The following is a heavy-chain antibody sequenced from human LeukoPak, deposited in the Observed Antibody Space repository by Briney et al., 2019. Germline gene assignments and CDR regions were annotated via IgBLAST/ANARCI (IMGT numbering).Heavy chain of an antibody. Sequence: ASVKVSCKASGYTFTGYYMHWVRQAPGQGLEWMGWINPNSGGTNYAQKFQGRVTMTRDTSISTAYMELSRLRSDDTAVYYCARRLWYYDILTGYYTPRGIDYWGQGTLVTVSS. CDR2: INPNSGGT. V-gene: IGHV1-2*02. CDR3: ARRLWYYDILTGYYTPRGIDY. CDR1: GYTFTGYY. J-gene: IGHJ4*02. D-gene: IGHD3-9*01.